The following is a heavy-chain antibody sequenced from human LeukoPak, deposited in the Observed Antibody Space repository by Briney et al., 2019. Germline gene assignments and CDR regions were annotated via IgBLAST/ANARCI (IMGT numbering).Heavy chain of an antibody. Sequence: SETLSLTCTVSGISISSSSYCWGWIRQPPGKGLEWIGSTYYSGSTYYNPSLESRVTISVDTSKNQCSLKLSSVTAADTAVYYCASAGSYSVDYWGQGTLVTVSS. CDR3: ASAGSYSVDY. J-gene: IGHJ4*02. CDR2: TYYSGST. CDR1: GISISSSSYC. D-gene: IGHD1-26*01. V-gene: IGHV4-39*01.